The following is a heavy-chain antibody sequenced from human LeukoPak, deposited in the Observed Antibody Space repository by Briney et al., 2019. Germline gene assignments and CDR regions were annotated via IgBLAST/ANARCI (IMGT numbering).Heavy chain of an antibody. CDR1: GFTFSSYS. Sequence: GGSLRLSCAASGFTFSSYSMNWVRQAPGKGLEWVSSISSSSSYIYYADSVKGRFTISRDNAKNSLYLQMNSLRAEDTAVYYCARVTYCGGDCYFYYYYYYMDVWGKGTTVTVSS. J-gene: IGHJ6*03. D-gene: IGHD2-21*02. CDR2: ISSSSSYI. CDR3: ARVTYCGGDCYFYYYYYYMDV. V-gene: IGHV3-21*01.